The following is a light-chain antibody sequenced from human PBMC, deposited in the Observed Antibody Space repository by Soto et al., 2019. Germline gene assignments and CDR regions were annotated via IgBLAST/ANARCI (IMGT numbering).Light chain of an antibody. CDR2: GNN. CDR3: QSYDTSRRAWV. Sequence: QSVLTQPPSVSGAPGQRVTISCTGGSSNIGAGYDVHWYRQFPGTAPKLLVYGNNNRPSGISDRFSASKSGSSASLAITGLQAEDEADYYCQSYDTSRRAWVFGGGTKLTVL. V-gene: IGLV1-40*01. CDR1: SSNIGAGYD. J-gene: IGLJ3*02.